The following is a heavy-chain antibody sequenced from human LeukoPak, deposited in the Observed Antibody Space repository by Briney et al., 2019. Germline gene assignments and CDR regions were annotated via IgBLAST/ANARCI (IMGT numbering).Heavy chain of an antibody. V-gene: IGHV3-23*01. J-gene: IGHJ5*02. CDR2: ISGSGGST. D-gene: IGHD3-10*01. Sequence: PGGSLRLSCAASGFTFSSYAMSWVRQAPGKGLEWVSAISGSGGSTYYADSVKGRFTISRDNSKNTLYLQMNSLRAEDTAVYYCAKASNLYGSGSSGGWFDPWGQGNLVTVSS. CDR3: AKASNLYGSGSSGGWFDP. CDR1: GFTFSSYA.